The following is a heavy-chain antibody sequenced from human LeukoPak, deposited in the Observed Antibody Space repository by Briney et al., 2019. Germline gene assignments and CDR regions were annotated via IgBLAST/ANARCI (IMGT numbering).Heavy chain of an antibody. D-gene: IGHD1-26*01. J-gene: IGHJ4*02. CDR1: GFTFSSYA. V-gene: IGHV3-30-3*01. Sequence: GGSLRLSCAASGFTFSSYAMHWVRQAPGKGLEWVAVISYDRSNKYYADSVKGRFTISRDNSKNTLYLQMNSLRAEDTAVYYCARTGGLREFDYWGQGTLVTVSS. CDR2: ISYDRSNK. CDR3: ARTGGLREFDY.